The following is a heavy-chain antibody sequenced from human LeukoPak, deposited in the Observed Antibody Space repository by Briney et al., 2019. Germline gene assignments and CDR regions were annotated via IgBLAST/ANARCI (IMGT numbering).Heavy chain of an antibody. V-gene: IGHV4-34*01. CDR3: ARDHPSYYDFWSGYYSYFDY. CDR2: IYYGGST. D-gene: IGHD3-3*01. J-gene: IGHJ4*02. CDR1: GGSFSGYY. Sequence: PSETLSLTCAVYGGSFSGYYWSWIRQPPGKGLGWIGSIYYGGSTYYNPSLKSRVTISVDTSKNQFSLKLSSVTAADTAVYYCARDHPSYYDFWSGYYSYFDYWGREPWSPSPQ.